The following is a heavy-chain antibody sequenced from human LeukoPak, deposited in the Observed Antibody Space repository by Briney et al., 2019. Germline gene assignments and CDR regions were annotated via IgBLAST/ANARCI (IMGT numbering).Heavy chain of an antibody. CDR2: LNQDGSDQ. CDR3: AKEVGAES. J-gene: IGHJ4*02. D-gene: IGHD1-26*01. CDR1: GFSFSDYW. V-gene: IGHV3-7*05. Sequence: PGGSLRLSCAASGFSFSDYWMTWVRPAPGKGLEWVANLNQDGSDQYYVDSVEGRFTISRNNAKISLYLQMDSLRVEDTAVYFCAKEVGAESWGQGTLVTVSS.